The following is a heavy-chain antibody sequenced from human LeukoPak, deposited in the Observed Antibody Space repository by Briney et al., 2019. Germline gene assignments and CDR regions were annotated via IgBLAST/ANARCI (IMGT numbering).Heavy chain of an antibody. J-gene: IGHJ3*02. CDR1: GFTFSSYT. CDR3: ARETYCSGSSCYKGNAFDI. CDR2: ISSSSNYI. D-gene: IGHD2-15*01. V-gene: IGHV3-21*01. Sequence: SGGSLRLSCAASGFTFSSYTMNWVRQAPGKGLEWVSSISSSSNYIYYADSMKGRFTISRDNANNSLYLQMNSLRADDTAVYYCARETYCSGSSCYKGNAFDIWGQGTMVTVSS.